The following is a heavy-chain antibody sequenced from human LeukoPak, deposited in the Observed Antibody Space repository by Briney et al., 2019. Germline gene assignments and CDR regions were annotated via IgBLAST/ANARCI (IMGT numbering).Heavy chain of an antibody. Sequence: GASVKVSCKASGYTFTSHGISWVRQAPGQGLEWMGWISTYNGKANYAQNLQGRVTMTTDTSTSTAYMELRSLRSDDTAVYYCARAVDVVVPAARIAAAGRRNYGMDVWGQGTTVTVSS. V-gene: IGHV1-18*01. D-gene: IGHD2-2*01. J-gene: IGHJ6*02. CDR2: ISTYNGKA. CDR3: ARAVDVVVPAARIAAAGRRNYGMDV. CDR1: GYTFTSHG.